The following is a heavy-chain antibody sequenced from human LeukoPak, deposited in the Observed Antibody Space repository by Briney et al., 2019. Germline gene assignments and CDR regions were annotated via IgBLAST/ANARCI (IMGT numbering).Heavy chain of an antibody. D-gene: IGHD6-13*01. CDR1: GFAVSGYW. Sequence: PGGSLRLSCAVSGFAVSGYWMSWVRQGPGKGLEWVANIFQDGSEKYYVDSVKGRFTISRDNAENSLFLQMSSLRVEDTAVYYCAREWQGGIAAAGTRIEGDYWGQGTLVAVSS. J-gene: IGHJ4*02. CDR2: IFQDGSEK. CDR3: AREWQGGIAAAGTRIEGDY. V-gene: IGHV3-7*01.